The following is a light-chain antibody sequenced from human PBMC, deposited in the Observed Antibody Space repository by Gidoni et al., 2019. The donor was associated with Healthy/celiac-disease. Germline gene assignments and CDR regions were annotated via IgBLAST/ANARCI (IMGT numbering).Light chain of an antibody. Sequence: ELVLTQSPATLSLSPGERATLSCRASQSVSSYLAWYQQKPGQPPRLLIYDASNRATGIPARFSGSGSGTDFTLTISSLEPEDFAIYYCQQRSNWPPMYTFGQGPKLEIK. V-gene: IGKV3-11*01. J-gene: IGKJ2*01. CDR1: QSVSSY. CDR2: DAS. CDR3: QQRSNWPPMYT.